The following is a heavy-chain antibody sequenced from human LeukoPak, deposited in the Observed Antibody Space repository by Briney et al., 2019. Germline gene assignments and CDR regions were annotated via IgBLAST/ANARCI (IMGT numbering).Heavy chain of an antibody. Sequence: ASVKVSCKVSGYTLTELSMHWVRQAPGRGLEWMGGFDPEDGETIYAQKFQGRVTMTEDTSTDTAYMELSSLRSEDTAVYYCATSQSPYDSSGYPFDYWGQGTLVAVSS. CDR2: FDPEDGET. CDR3: ATSQSPYDSSGYPFDY. CDR1: GYTLTELS. D-gene: IGHD3-22*01. J-gene: IGHJ4*02. V-gene: IGHV1-24*01.